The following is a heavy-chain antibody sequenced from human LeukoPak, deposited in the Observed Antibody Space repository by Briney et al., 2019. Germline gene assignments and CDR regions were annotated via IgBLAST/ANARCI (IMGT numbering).Heavy chain of an antibody. CDR2: VYYSGSI. Sequence: PSETLSLTCSVSGGYISTYYWSWIRQPPGRGLEWIGYVYYSGSINYNPSLKSRVTMSVDTSKNQFSLQLRSVTPADTAVYYCTRDKGPSADRTAFDFWGQGTLVTVSS. CDR1: GGYISTYY. D-gene: IGHD2-2*01. CDR3: TRDKGPSADRTAFDF. V-gene: IGHV4-59*01. J-gene: IGHJ4*02.